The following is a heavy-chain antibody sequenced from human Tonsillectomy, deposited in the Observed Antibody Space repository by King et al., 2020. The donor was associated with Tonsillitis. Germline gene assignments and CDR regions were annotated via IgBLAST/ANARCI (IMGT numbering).Heavy chain of an antibody. CDR1: GFTFSNAW. D-gene: IGHD6-19*01. CDR3: TIRVREWLV. Sequence: VQLVESGGGLVKPGGSLRLSCVASGFTFSNAWMRWVRQAPGKGLEWVGRIKSKTEGGTTDYAAPVKGRFTISSDDSKNTLYLQMNSLKTEDTAVYYCTIRVREWLVWGQGTLVTVSS. CDR2: IKSKTEGGTT. J-gene: IGHJ4*02. V-gene: IGHV3-15*01.